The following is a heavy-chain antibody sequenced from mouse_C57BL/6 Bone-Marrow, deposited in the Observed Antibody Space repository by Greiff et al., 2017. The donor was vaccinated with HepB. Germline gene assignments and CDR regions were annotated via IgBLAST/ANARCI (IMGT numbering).Heavy chain of an antibody. CDR3: AREGVRFPYFDY. Sequence: EVHLVESGGGLVKPGGSLKLSCAASGFTFSDYGMHWVRQAPEKGLEWVAYISSGSSTIYYADTVKGRFTISRDNAKNTLFLQMTSLGSEDTAMYYCAREGVRFPYFDYWGQGTTLTVSS. D-gene: IGHD1-1*01. V-gene: IGHV5-17*01. CDR2: ISSGSSTI. CDR1: GFTFSDYG. J-gene: IGHJ2*01.